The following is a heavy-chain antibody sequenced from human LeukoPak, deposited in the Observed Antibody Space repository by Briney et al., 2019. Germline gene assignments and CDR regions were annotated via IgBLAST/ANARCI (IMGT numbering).Heavy chain of an antibody. Sequence: PGGSLRLSCAASGFTFSTCGMHWVRQAPGKGLVWVSRINSDGSSTSYADSVKGRFTISRDNAKNTLYLQMNSLRAEDTAVYYCARDRYCSSTSCLNWFDPWGQGTLVTVSS. CDR3: ARDRYCSSTSCLNWFDP. CDR2: INSDGSST. CDR1: GFTFSTCG. D-gene: IGHD2-2*01. J-gene: IGHJ5*02. V-gene: IGHV3-74*01.